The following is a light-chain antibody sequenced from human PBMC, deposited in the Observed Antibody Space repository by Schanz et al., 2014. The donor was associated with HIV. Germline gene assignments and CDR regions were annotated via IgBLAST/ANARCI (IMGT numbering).Light chain of an antibody. CDR3: QQYNSYSYT. Sequence: IQMTQSPSTLSASVGDRVTITCRASRSIGNSLAWYQQKPGRAPKLLIYKASTLEPGVPSTFSGSGSATEFTLTISSLQPDDFATYYCQQYNSYSYTFGQGTKLEI. V-gene: IGKV1-5*03. CDR2: KAS. CDR1: RSIGNS. J-gene: IGKJ2*01.